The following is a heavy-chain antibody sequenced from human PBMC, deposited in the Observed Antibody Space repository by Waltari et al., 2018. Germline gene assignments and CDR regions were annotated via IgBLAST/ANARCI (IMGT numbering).Heavy chain of an antibody. CDR2: TYYRSKWYS. CDR3: ARGGFGFNAGRFDS. CDR1: GDSVSSNSAI. V-gene: IGHV6-1*01. Sequence: QVQLQQSGPGLVKPSQTLSLTCAISGDSVSSNSAIWNWIRQSPARGLEWLGRTYYRSKWYSDSAVSVKSRITINPDTSKNQFSLQLNSVTPEDTAVYYCARGGFGFNAGRFDSWGRGTLVTVTS. D-gene: IGHD3-10*01. J-gene: IGHJ4*02.